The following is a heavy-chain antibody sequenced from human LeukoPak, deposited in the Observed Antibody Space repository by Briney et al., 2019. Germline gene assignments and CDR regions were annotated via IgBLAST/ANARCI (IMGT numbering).Heavy chain of an antibody. CDR2: IGGSDGST. CDR3: AKRDSSGSYPYYFDY. J-gene: IGHJ4*02. Sequence: GGSLRLFCVASGFTFSTHAMSWVRLAPGKGLEWVSAIGGSDGSTYYADSVKGRFTIYRDNCKDTLYLQMNRPRAEDTSVYYCAKRDSSGSYPYYFDYWGQGTLVTVSP. V-gene: IGHV3-23*01. CDR1: GFTFSTHA. D-gene: IGHD3-22*01.